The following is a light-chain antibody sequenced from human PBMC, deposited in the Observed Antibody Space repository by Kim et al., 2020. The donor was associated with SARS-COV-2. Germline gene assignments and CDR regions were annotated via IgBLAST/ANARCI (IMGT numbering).Light chain of an antibody. Sequence: QSALTQPRSLSGSPGQSVTISCTGTSSDVGGYNYISWYQQHPGKAHNLMIYDVSKRPSGVPDRFSGSKSANTASLTISGLQAEDEADYYCCSYAGSYTWVFGGGTKRTVL. CDR3: CSYAGSYTWV. CDR1: SSDVGGYNY. V-gene: IGLV2-11*01. J-gene: IGLJ3*02. CDR2: DVS.